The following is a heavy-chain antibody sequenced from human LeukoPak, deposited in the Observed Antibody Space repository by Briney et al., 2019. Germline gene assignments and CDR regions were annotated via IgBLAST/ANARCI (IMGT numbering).Heavy chain of an antibody. CDR1: GGSISTYY. V-gene: IGHV4-59*01. CDR3: ARGASSSWTTTFDP. CDR2: IYYAGNT. Sequence: SETLSLTCTTSGGSISTYYWTWIRQPPGKGLEWIGYIYYAGNTIHNPSLNSRVTISVDTSKNQFSLKLTSLTAADTAVYYCARGASSSWTTTFDPWGQGTLVTVSS. J-gene: IGHJ5*02. D-gene: IGHD6-13*01.